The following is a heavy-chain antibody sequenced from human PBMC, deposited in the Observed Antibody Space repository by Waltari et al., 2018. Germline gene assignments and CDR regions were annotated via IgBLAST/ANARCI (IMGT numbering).Heavy chain of an antibody. V-gene: IGHV1-18*04. CDR2: ISDYDGKI. CDR3: ARRRRIAVTDSEAFYFDY. J-gene: IGHJ4*02. D-gene: IGHD6-19*01. CDR1: GYTFTDYI. Sequence: QVQLVQSGPEVKKPGASVKVSCKASGYTFTDYIITWVRQAPGQGLEWMGWISDYDGKINHAQKVQDRGTMTTDTSATTAYMELRSLRSDDAAVYYCARRRRIAVTDSEAFYFDYWGQGTLVTVSS.